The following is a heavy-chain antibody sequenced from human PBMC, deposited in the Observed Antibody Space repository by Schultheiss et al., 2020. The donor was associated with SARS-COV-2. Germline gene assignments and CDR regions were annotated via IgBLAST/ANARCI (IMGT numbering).Heavy chain of an antibody. Sequence: GESLKISCAASGFTFSSYGMHWVRQAPGKGLEWVAVIYSGGSTYYADSVKGRFTISRDNSKNTLYLQMNSLRAEDTAVYYCAKRAVADGGYSYFMDVWGQGTTVTVSS. D-gene: IGHD6-19*01. V-gene: IGHV3-NL1*01. J-gene: IGHJ6*03. CDR1: GFTFSSYG. CDR3: AKRAVADGGYSYFMDV. CDR2: IYSGGST.